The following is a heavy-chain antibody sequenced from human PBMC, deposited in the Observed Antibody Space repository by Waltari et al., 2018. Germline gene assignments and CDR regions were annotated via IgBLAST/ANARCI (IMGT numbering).Heavy chain of an antibody. V-gene: IGHV3-7*01. D-gene: IGHD2-2*01. CDR2: IKKDGSEK. CDR1: GFTFSDFW. Sequence: EVQLVESGGGLVQPGGSLRLSCAASGFTFSDFWLTWVRQAPGKGLEWVARIKKDGSEKYYVDSMKGRFAISRDNAKNSLFLQMNSLRAEDTAVYYCARQWAPAAMIHFYMDVWGKGTTVTISS. J-gene: IGHJ6*03. CDR3: ARQWAPAAMIHFYMDV.